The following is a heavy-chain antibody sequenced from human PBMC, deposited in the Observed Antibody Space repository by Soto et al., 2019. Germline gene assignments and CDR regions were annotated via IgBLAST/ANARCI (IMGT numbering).Heavy chain of an antibody. V-gene: IGHV1-2*02. J-gene: IGHJ6*02. D-gene: IGHD3-3*01. CDR3: AREYYDFWSGYLHPSPGDYYYGMDV. Sequence: ASVKVSGKASGYTFTGYYMHGVRQAPGQGLEWMGWINPNSGGTNYAQKFQGRVTMTRVTSISTAYMELSRLRSDDTAVYYCAREYYDFWSGYLHPSPGDYYYGMDVWGQGTTVTVSS. CDR1: GYTFTGYY. CDR2: INPNSGGT.